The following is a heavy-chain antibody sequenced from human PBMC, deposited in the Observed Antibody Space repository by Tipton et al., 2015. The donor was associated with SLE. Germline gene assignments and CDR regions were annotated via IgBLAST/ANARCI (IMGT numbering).Heavy chain of an antibody. CDR1: GGSISSSSYY. Sequence: TLSLTCTVSGGSISSSSYYWGWIRQPPGKGLEWIGSIYYSGSTYYNPSLKSRVTISVDTSKNQFSLKLSSVTAADTAVYYCARDHTPYYDFWSGYPWAAYFDYWGQGTLVTVSS. D-gene: IGHD3-3*01. CDR2: IYYSGST. J-gene: IGHJ4*02. CDR3: ARDHTPYYDFWSGYPWAAYFDY. V-gene: IGHV4-39*07.